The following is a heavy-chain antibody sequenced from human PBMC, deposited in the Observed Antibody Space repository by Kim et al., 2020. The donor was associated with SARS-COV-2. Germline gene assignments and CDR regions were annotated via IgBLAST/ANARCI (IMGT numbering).Heavy chain of an antibody. Sequence: GGSLRLSXAXSGFTFSSYSMNWVRQAPGKGLEWVSSISSSSSYIYYADSVKGRFTISRDNAKNSLYLQMNSLRAEDTAVYYCARPPGIAAAKNYWGQGTLVTVSS. V-gene: IGHV3-21*01. J-gene: IGHJ4*02. D-gene: IGHD6-13*01. CDR3: ARPPGIAAAKNY. CDR2: ISSSSSYI. CDR1: GFTFSSYS.